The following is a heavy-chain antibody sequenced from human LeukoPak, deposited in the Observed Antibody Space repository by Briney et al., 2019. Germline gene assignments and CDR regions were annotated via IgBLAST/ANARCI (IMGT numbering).Heavy chain of an antibody. Sequence: ASVKVSCKASGYTFTGYYMHWVRQAPGQGLEWMGWINPNSGGTNYAQKFQGRVTMTRDTSISTAYMELSRLRSDDTAVYYCARDGVRGYYYYTDVWGKGTTVTVSS. CDR3: ARDGVRGYYYYTDV. J-gene: IGHJ6*03. CDR2: INPNSGGT. D-gene: IGHD3-10*01. CDR1: GYTFTGYY. V-gene: IGHV1-2*02.